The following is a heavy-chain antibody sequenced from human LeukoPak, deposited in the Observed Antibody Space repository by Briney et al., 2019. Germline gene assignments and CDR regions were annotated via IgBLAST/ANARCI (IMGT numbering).Heavy chain of an antibody. CDR3: AKAGSLATPTPYYFDY. V-gene: IGHV3-23*01. J-gene: IGHJ4*02. CDR2: FSGSGDST. CDR1: GFTFSRYA. Sequence: GGSLRLSCAASGFTFSRYAMSWVRQAPGKGLEWVSTFSGSGDSTYYADSVKGRFTISRDNSKTTLYPQMNSLRAEDTAVYYCAKAGSLATPTPYYFDYWGQGTLVTVSS. D-gene: IGHD5-12*01.